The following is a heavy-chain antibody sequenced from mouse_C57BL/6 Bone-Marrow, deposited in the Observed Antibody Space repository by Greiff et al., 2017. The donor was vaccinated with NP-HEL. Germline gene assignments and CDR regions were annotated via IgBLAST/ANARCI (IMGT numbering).Heavy chain of an antibody. CDR2: IYPGDGDT. V-gene: IGHV1-82*01. J-gene: IGHJ3*01. Sequence: QVQLQQSGPELVKPGASVKISCKASGYAFSSSWMNWVKQRPGKGLEWIGRIYPGDGDTNCNGKFKGKATLTADKSSSTAYMQLSSLTSEDSAVYFCARSGRGFAYWGQGTLVTVSA. CDR1: GYAFSSSW. D-gene: IGHD3-2*02. CDR3: ARSGRGFAY.